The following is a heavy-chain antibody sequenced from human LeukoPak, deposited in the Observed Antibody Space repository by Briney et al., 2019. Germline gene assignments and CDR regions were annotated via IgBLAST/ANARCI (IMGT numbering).Heavy chain of an antibody. CDR3: ARVCFHYGSGSYYVDY. CDR1: GGSFSSGDFY. D-gene: IGHD3-10*01. Sequence: SQTLSLTCTVSGGSFSSGDFYWGWLRQPPGMGLEWIGNIYYSGTTYYNPSLKSRVTISVDTSKNQFSLKLSSVTAADTAVYYCARVCFHYGSGSYYVDYWGQGTLVTVSS. J-gene: IGHJ4*02. V-gene: IGHV4-30-4*08. CDR2: IYYSGTT.